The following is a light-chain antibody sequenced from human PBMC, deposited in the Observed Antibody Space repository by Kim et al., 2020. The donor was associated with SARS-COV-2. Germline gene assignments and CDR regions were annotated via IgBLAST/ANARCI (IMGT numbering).Light chain of an antibody. CDR2: NNN. CDR1: KSNIGTNG. CDR3: AAWDDSLNGRV. Sequence: GRGVTIFCSGSKSNIGTNGVNWYQQFPGTAPKLLIYNNNQRPSGVPDRFSGSRAGTTASLDIIGFQSEDEADYYCAAWDDSLNGRVFGGGTKLTVL. J-gene: IGLJ3*02. V-gene: IGLV1-44*01.